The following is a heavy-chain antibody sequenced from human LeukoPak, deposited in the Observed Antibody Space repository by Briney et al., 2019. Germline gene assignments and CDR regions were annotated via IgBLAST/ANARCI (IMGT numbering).Heavy chain of an antibody. V-gene: IGHV4-59*12. CDR3: ARGSRVQTGQVVYYYYGMDV. CDR1: GGSISSYH. D-gene: IGHD3/OR15-3a*01. Sequence: SETLSLTCTVSGGSISSYHWSWIRQPPGKGLEWIGYIYYSGSTNYNPSLKSRVTISVDTSKNQFSLKLSSVTAADTAVYYCARGSRVQTGQVVYYYYGMDVWGQGTTVTVSS. CDR2: IYYSGST. J-gene: IGHJ6*02.